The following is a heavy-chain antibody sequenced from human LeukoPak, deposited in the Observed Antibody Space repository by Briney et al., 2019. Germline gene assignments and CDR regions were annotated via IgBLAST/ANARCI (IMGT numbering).Heavy chain of an antibody. CDR3: ARGDGYNFFDY. J-gene: IGHJ4*02. V-gene: IGHV3-53*01. CDR2: FYVGGAT. D-gene: IGHD5-24*01. CDR1: GFSVTNNY. Sequence: PGGSLRLSCAASGFSVTNNYMSWVRQAPGKGLEWVSVFYVGGATYYADSVKGRFTISRDNSENTLYLQMTSLRAEDTAVYYCARGDGYNFFDYWGQGTLVTVSS.